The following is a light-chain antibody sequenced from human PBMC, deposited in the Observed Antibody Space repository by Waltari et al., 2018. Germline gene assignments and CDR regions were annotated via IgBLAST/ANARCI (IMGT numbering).Light chain of an antibody. V-gene: IGLV2-23*02. CDR1: NSDVGSYDL. CDR2: EVY. J-gene: IGLJ1*01. CDR3: CAYAGSGIYV. Sequence: QSALTQPASVSGSPGQSITISCTGTNSDVGSYDLISWHQQYPGKAPKLIIYEVYKGTSAVSNRFAGSKSGNTAALTISGLQADDEADYYCCAYAGSGIYVFGTGSQGTVL.